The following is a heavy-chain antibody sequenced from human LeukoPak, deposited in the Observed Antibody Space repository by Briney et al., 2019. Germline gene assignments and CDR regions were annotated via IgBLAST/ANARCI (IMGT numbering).Heavy chain of an antibody. D-gene: IGHD6-13*01. Sequence: PSETLSLTCTVSGGSISSSSYYWGWIRQPPGKGLEWIGGIYYSGSTYYNPSLKSRVTISVDTSKNQFSLKLSSVTAADTAVYYCASRVYSSSWYYWGQGTLVTVSS. CDR2: IYYSGST. CDR1: GGSISSSSYY. J-gene: IGHJ4*02. CDR3: ASRVYSSSWYY. V-gene: IGHV4-39*01.